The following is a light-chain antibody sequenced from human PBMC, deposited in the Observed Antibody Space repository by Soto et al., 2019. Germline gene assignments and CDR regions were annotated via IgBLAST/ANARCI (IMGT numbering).Light chain of an antibody. J-gene: IGKJ1*01. CDR3: QAFGRT. CDR2: GAS. V-gene: IGKV3-20*01. Sequence: EMVLTQSAGTLSLSPGERATLSCRASQKIDSRYIAWYQKKNGQAPRLLIYGASNRATGIPDRFSGSGSVTEFTLTINRLELEDFAVYYCQAFGRTFGQGPKVEVK. CDR1: QKIDSRY.